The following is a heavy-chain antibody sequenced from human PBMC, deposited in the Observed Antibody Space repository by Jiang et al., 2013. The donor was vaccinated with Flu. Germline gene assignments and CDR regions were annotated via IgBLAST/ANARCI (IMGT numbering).Heavy chain of an antibody. D-gene: IGHD3-16*01. Sequence: KPSQTLSLTCTVSGDSISTAGNYWSWVRQHPGKGLEWIGYILYTGATFYHPSLKSRVTITIDTSKSQFSLNLNSVTAADTALYFCARTSASGTWGFDFWGQGILVTVSS. J-gene: IGHJ4*02. V-gene: IGHV4-31*03. CDR2: ILYTGAT. CDR3: ARTSASGTWGFDF. CDR1: GDSISTAGNY.